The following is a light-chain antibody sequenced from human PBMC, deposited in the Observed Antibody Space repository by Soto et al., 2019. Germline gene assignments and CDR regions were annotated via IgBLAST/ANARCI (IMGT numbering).Light chain of an antibody. CDR2: DAS. CDR3: QQRNVWPPIT. CDR1: QSVGSY. Sequence: DILLIQSPPTLSLSPGERATLSCRPSQSVGSYLAWYQHKPGQAPRLVIYDASLRANGVPARFGGSGSGADFTLTINSLEPEDFAVYYCQQRNVWPPITFGQGTRLEIK. V-gene: IGKV3-11*01. J-gene: IGKJ5*01.